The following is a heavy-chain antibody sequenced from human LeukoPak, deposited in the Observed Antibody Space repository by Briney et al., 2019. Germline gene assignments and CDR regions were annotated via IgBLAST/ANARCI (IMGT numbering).Heavy chain of an antibody. CDR3: TRHPGDGYNRDY. J-gene: IGHJ4*02. Sequence: PGGSLRLSCAASGFTFSGSAMHWVRQASGKGLEWVGRIRSKANSYATAYAASVKGRFTISRDDSKNTAYLQMNGLKTEDTAVYYCTRHPGDGYNRDYWGQGTLVTVSS. D-gene: IGHD5-24*01. CDR1: GFTFSGSA. V-gene: IGHV3-73*01. CDR2: IRSKANSYAT.